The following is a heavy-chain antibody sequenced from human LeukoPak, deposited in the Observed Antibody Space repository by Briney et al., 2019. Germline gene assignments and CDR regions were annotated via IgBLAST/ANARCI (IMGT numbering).Heavy chain of an antibody. CDR3: ARDTRTNGAFDI. D-gene: IGHD1-14*01. V-gene: IGHV4-30-2*01. CDR1: GGSISSGDYY. J-gene: IGHJ3*02. CDR2: IYHSGST. Sequence: SETLSLTRTVSGGSISSGDYYWSWIRQPPGKGLEWIGYIYHSGSTYYNPSLKSRVTISVDRSKNQFSLKLSSVTAADTAVYYCARDTRTNGAFDIWGQGTMVTVSS.